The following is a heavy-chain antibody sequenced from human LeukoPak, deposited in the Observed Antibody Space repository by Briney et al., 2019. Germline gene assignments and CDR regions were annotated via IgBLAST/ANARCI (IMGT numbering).Heavy chain of an antibody. CDR3: TRGRLDGNVAF. J-gene: IGHJ4*02. Sequence: APVKVSCKTFGYTFTGYDINWVRQAAGHGFEWMGWMHPNSGDTGYAHNLQGRITITRDSATATVFMELSSVRSEDTAMYYSTRGRLDGNVAFWGQGPLVTVSS. D-gene: IGHD5-24*01. CDR2: MHPNSGDT. V-gene: IGHV1-8*01. CDR1: GYTFTGYD.